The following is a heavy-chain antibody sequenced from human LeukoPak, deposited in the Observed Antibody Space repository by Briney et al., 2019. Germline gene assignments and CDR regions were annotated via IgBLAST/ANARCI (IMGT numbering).Heavy chain of an antibody. CDR1: GFTVSSNY. J-gene: IGHJ6*02. CDR2: IYSGGST. V-gene: IGHV3-53*01. CDR3: ARVINYYGMDV. D-gene: IGHD2/OR15-2a*01. Sequence: PGGSLRLSCAASGFTVSSNYMSWVRQAPGKGLEWVSVIYSGGSTYYADSVKGRFTISRGNSKNTLYLQMNSLRAEDTAVYYCARVINYYGMDVWGQGTTVTVSS.